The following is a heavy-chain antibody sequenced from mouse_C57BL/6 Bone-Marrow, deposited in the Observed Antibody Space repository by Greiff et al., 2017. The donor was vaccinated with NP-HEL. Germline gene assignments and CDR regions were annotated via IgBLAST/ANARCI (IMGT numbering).Heavy chain of an antibody. D-gene: IGHD1-1*01. V-gene: IGHV5-6*02. CDR2: ISSGGSYT. CDR1: GFTFSSYG. Sequence: EVKLVESGGDLVKPGGSLKLSCAASGFTFSSYGMSWVRQTPDKRLEWVATISSGGSYTYYPDSVKGRLTISRDNAKNTLYLQMSSLKSEDTAMYYCARRGYYGSSYVYAMDYWGQGTSVTVSS. CDR3: ARRGYYGSSYVYAMDY. J-gene: IGHJ4*01.